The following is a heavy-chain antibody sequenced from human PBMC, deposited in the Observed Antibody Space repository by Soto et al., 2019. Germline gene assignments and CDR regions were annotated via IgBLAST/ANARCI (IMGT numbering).Heavy chain of an antibody. CDR2: IIPIFGTA. Sequence: QVQLVQSGAEVKKPGASVKVSCKASGYTFTSSAIHWVRQAPGQRLEWMGGIIPIFGTANYAQKLQGRVTITADKSTSTAYMELSSLRSEDTAVYYCARKCSSTSCYTSVPYYYGMDVWGQGTTVTVSS. D-gene: IGHD2-2*02. CDR3: ARKCSSTSCYTSVPYYYGMDV. V-gene: IGHV1-69*13. CDR1: GYTFTSSA. J-gene: IGHJ6*02.